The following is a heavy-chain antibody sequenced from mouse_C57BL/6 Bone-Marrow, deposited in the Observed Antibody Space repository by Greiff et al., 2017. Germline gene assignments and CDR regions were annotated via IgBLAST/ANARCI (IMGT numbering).Heavy chain of an antibody. Sequence: EVHLVASGGGLVKPGGSLKLSCAASGFTFSDYGMHWVRQAPEKGLEWVAYISSGSSTIYYADTVKGRFTISRDNAKNTLFLQMTSLRSEDTAMYYCARISTMVRYAMDYWGQGTSVTVSS. CDR3: ARISTMVRYAMDY. D-gene: IGHD2-1*01. CDR1: GFTFSDYG. J-gene: IGHJ4*01. V-gene: IGHV5-17*01. CDR2: ISSGSSTI.